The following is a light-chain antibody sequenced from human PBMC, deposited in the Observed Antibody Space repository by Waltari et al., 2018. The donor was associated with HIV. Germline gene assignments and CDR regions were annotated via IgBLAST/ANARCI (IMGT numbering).Light chain of an antibody. CDR3: SSYAGSNWV. V-gene: IGLV2-8*01. J-gene: IGLJ3*02. Sequence: GQSVTISCTGTSSDVGGYNYVSWYQQHPGKAPKFIIYEVSKRPSGVPDRFSGSKSGNTASLTVSGLQAEDEADYYCSSYAGSNWVFGGGTKLTVL. CDR1: SSDVGGYNY. CDR2: EVS.